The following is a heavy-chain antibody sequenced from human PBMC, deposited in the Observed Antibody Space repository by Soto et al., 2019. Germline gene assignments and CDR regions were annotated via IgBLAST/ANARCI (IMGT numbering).Heavy chain of an antibody. J-gene: IGHJ4*02. CDR2: LSPNNGCT. Sequence: ASVQASSKTPRFRYTNYNFTRVRQAHGQGPGWSGWLSPNNGCTCCAQKFQGRVTMPRDRGTGTVYMELRSLRSDDTAMYYCARRGTGHPSDSWGQGTPVTVSS. D-gene: IGHD1-1*01. CDR1: RFRYTNYN. V-gene: IGHV1-18*01. CDR3: ARRGTGHPSDS.